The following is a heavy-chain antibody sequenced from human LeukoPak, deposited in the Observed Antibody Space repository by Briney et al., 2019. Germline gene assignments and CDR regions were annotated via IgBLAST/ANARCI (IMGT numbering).Heavy chain of an antibody. CDR3: ARASDYDTTGPPNY. J-gene: IGHJ4*02. V-gene: IGHV1-46*04. D-gene: IGHD3-22*01. CDR2: MNPTGGST. Sequence: ASVKVSCKASGYTFTSYYMHWVRQAPGQGLEWMGIMNPTGGSTSYAESLQGRVTMTRDTSTSTVYMELSSLRSEDTAVYYCARASDYDTTGPPNYWGQGTLVTVSS. CDR1: GYTFTSYY.